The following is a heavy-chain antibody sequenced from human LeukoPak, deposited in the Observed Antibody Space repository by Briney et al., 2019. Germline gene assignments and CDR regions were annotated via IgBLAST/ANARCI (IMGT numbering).Heavy chain of an antibody. V-gene: IGHV3-21*04. CDR3: ARGSGVHV. Sequence: PGGSLRLACEASGFTFRTHSMNWVRQAPGKGLEWVSSITKSSSYVYYADSVKGRFTISRDNANNSLFLQVNNLGVDDTGVYYCARGSGVHVWGQGTLVIVSS. CDR1: GFTFRTHS. J-gene: IGHJ4*02. CDR2: ITKSSSYV. D-gene: IGHD3-10*01.